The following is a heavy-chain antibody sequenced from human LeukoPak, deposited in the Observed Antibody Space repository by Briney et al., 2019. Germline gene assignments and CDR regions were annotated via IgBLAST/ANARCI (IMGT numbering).Heavy chain of an antibody. CDR3: ARDVAVPAAIYFDY. V-gene: IGHV4-30-4*01. CDR1: GGSISSGDYY. CDR2: IYYSGST. J-gene: IGHJ4*02. Sequence: SQTLSLTCTVSGGSISSGDYYWSWIRQPPGKGLEWIGYIYYSGSTYYNPSLKSRVTISVDTSKNQFSLKLSSVTAADTAVYYCARDVAVPAAIYFDYWGQGTLVTVSS. D-gene: IGHD2-2*01.